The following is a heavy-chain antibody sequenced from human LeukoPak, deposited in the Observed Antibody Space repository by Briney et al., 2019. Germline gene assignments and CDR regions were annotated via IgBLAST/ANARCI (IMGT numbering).Heavy chain of an antibody. D-gene: IGHD1-1*01. CDR2: INPNSGGT. CDR1: GYTFTGYY. J-gene: IGHJ4*02. CDR3: ARGREGTAATVDY. V-gene: IGHV1-2*04. Sequence: ASVKVSCKASGYTFTGYYMHWVRQAPGQGLEWMGWINPNSGGTNYAQKFQGWVTMTRDTSISTAYMELSRLRSDDTAVYYCARGREGTAATVDYWGQGTLVTVSS.